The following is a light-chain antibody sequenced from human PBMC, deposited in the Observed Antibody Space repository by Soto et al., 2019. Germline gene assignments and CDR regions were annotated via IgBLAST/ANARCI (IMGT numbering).Light chain of an antibody. CDR1: NIGGKN. CDR2: DDR. J-gene: IGLJ2*01. Sequence: SYELTQPPSVSVAPGQTARITCGGNNIGGKNVHWYQQKPGQAPILVVYDDRDRPSGIPERFSGSNSGNTATLTINRVEAGDEADYYCQVWDSSSDHAVFGGGTKLTVL. V-gene: IGLV3-21*02. CDR3: QVWDSSSDHAV.